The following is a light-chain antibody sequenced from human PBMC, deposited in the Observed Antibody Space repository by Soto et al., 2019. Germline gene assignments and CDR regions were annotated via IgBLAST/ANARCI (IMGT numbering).Light chain of an antibody. J-gene: IGKJ1*01. Sequence: EIVMTQSPATLSVSPGERATLSCRASHSVSSDLAWYQQKPGQAPRLLIYGASSRATGIPDRFSGSGSGTDFTLTISRLEPEDFAVYYCQQYGNSPQTFGQGTKVDNK. V-gene: IGKV3-20*01. CDR2: GAS. CDR1: HSVSSD. CDR3: QQYGNSPQT.